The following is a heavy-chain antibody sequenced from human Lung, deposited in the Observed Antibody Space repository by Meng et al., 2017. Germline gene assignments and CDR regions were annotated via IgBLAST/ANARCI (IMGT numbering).Heavy chain of an antibody. CDR1: GGSITSSTW. CDR2: IFHSGST. D-gene: IGHD1-26*01. V-gene: IGHV4-4*02. CDR3: ARFDISSSGRGDY. Sequence: VRFQESGPGLVKPSGTLSPTCAVLGGSITSSTWWSWVRQTPGKGLEWFGEIFHSGSTNYNPPLESRVTISVDKSKNQFSLKVYSVTAADTATYYCARFDISSSGRGDYWGQGILVTVSS. J-gene: IGHJ4*02.